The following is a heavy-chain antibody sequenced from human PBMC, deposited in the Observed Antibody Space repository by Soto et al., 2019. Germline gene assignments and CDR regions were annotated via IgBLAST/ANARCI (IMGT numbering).Heavy chain of an antibody. V-gene: IGHV1-69*12. CDR2: IIPIFGTA. CDR3: ARGNSSSWFYYYYGMDV. Sequence: QVQLVQSGAEVKKPGSSVKVSCKASGGTFSSYAISWVRQAPGQGLEWMGGIIPIFGTANYAQKFQGRVTITAXXSXSXDYMELSSLRSEDTAVYYCARGNSSSWFYYYYGMDVWGQGTTVTVSS. D-gene: IGHD6-13*01. CDR1: GGTFSSYA. J-gene: IGHJ6*02.